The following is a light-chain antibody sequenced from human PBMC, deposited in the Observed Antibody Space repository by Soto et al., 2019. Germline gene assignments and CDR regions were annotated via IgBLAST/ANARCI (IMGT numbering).Light chain of an antibody. CDR3: QQYENVPT. Sequence: DIQLTQSPSSLSASIGDSVTITCQASQDISTSLNWYHRRPEKAPKLLITDASTLQTGVPPRFRGSGAGTDFSFTISRLQPEDFGEYYCQQYENVPTFGQGTKVKIK. CDR2: DAS. CDR1: QDISTS. J-gene: IGKJ2*01. V-gene: IGKV1-33*01.